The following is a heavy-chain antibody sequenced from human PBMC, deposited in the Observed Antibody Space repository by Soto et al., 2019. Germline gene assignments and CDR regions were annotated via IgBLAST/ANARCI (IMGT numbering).Heavy chain of an antibody. D-gene: IGHD2-15*01. J-gene: IGHJ4*02. V-gene: IGHV1-18*01. Sequence: QVQLLQSGAEVKKPGASVKVSCKASGYTFTSYGISWVRQAPGQGLEWMGWISAYNGKTNSAQKIQGRVTMKTDTATSAAYMELRSLRYDDTAVYYCVIDGGYLSHYWGQGTLVTITS. CDR2: ISAYNGKT. CDR1: GYTFTSYG. CDR3: VIDGGYLSHY.